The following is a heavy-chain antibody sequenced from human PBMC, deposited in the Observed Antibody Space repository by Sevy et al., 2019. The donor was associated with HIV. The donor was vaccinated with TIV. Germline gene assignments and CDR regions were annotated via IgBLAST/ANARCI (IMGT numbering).Heavy chain of an antibody. CDR1: GFTFSNYA. D-gene: IGHD5-12*01. Sequence: GGSLRLSCAASGFTFSNYAMSWVRKAPGKGLEWVSAVSGSGGSTYYAESVKGRFTISRDNSKNTLSLQMNSLRAEDTAVYYWAKEYVATIYGFYDHWGQGTLVTVSS. CDR2: VSGSGGST. V-gene: IGHV3-23*01. J-gene: IGHJ4*02. CDR3: AKEYVATIYGFYDH.